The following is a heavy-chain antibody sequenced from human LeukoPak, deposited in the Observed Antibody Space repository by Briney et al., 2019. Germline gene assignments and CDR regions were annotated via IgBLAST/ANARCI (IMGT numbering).Heavy chain of an antibody. CDR1: GFTFSTYS. CDR3: AKSANPKLITSLGIAY. D-gene: IGHD3-16*01. CDR2: ISSSGGIT. V-gene: IGHV3-23*01. J-gene: IGHJ4*02. Sequence: GGSLRLSCTASGFTFSTYSMTWVRQAPGKGLEWVSVISSSGGITYYADSVKGRFTISRDNSKNTLYLQINSLRAEDTAVYYCAKSANPKLITSLGIAYRGQGTLVTVSS.